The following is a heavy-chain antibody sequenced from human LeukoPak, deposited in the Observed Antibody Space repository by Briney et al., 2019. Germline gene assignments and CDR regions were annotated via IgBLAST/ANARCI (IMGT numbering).Heavy chain of an antibody. Sequence: GESLKTSCKGSGYSFNTYWIGWVRQMPGKGLEWMGNIYPGDSDTRYSPSFQGQVTISAAKSISTAYLQWSSLKASDTAMYYCARLISGNYYNGVDYWGQGTLVTVSS. V-gene: IGHV5-51*01. J-gene: IGHJ4*02. CDR1: GYSFNTYW. CDR3: ARLISGNYYNGVDY. CDR2: IYPGDSDT. D-gene: IGHD3-10*01.